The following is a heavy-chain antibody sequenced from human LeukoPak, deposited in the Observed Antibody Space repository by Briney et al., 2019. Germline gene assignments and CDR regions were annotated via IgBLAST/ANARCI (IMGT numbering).Heavy chain of an antibody. V-gene: IGHV1-2*02. CDR2: INPNSGGT. CDR3: ARSQYITMIVARLYQFDD. J-gene: IGHJ4*02. D-gene: IGHD3-22*01. Sequence: GASVKVSCKASGYTFTDYYMHWVRQAPGQGLEWMGWINPNSGGTNYAQKFQGRVTMTRDTSTSTVYMELSSLRSEDTAVYYCARSQYITMIVARLYQFDDWGQGTLVTVSS. CDR1: GYTFTDYY.